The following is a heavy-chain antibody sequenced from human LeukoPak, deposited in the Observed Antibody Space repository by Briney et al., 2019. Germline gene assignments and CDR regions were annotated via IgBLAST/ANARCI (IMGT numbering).Heavy chain of an antibody. CDR1: GGSISSYY. V-gene: IGHV4-4*07. J-gene: IGHJ2*01. CDR3: ARVSSSWYQDWYFDL. CDR2: IYTSGST. D-gene: IGHD6-13*01. Sequence: PSETLSLTCTVSGGSISSYYWSCIRQPAGKGLEWLGRIYTSGSTNYNPSLKSRVTMSVDTSKNQFSLKLSSVTAADTAVYYCARVSSSWYQDWYFDLWGRGTLVTVSS.